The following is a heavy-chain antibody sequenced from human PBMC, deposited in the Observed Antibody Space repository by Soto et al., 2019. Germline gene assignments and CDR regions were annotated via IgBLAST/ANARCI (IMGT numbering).Heavy chain of an antibody. J-gene: IGHJ4*02. Sequence: ASVKVSCKASGYTFTGYYMHWVRQAPGQGLEWMGWINPNSGGTNYAQKFQGRFTMTRDTSISTAYMELSRLRSDDTAVYYCARAVTIFGVAPGYWGQGTLVTVSS. CDR2: INPNSGGT. CDR1: GYTFTGYY. V-gene: IGHV1-2*02. D-gene: IGHD3-3*01. CDR3: ARAVTIFGVAPGY.